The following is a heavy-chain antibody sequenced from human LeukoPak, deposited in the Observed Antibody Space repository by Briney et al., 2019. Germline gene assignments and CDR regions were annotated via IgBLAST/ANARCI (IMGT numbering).Heavy chain of an antibody. CDR3: ASARHGDYVWDY. CDR1: GYSFTYW. D-gene: IGHD4-17*01. CDR2: VYSGDSHT. V-gene: IGHV5-51*01. J-gene: IGHJ4*02. Sequence: GESLQISCKGSGYSFTYWIGWVRQMPGKGLEWMGIVYSGDSHTKYSPSFQGRVTISADKSISTAYLQWSSLEASDTAMYYCASARHGDYVWDYWGQGTLVTVSS.